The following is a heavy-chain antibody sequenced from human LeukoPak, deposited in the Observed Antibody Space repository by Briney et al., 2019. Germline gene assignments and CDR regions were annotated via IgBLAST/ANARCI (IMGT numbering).Heavy chain of an antibody. CDR2: ISGSSTFI. CDR3: AKAEDYGSGSYRLNNDAFDI. V-gene: IGHV3-21*04. Sequence: TGGSLRLSCAGTGFTLSSFSMNWVRQALGKGLEWVSSISGSSTFIYYADSVKGRFTISRDNAKNLLYLQMNSLRAEDTALYYCAKAEDYGSGSYRLNNDAFDIWGQGTMVTVSS. CDR1: GFTLSSFS. D-gene: IGHD3-10*01. J-gene: IGHJ3*02.